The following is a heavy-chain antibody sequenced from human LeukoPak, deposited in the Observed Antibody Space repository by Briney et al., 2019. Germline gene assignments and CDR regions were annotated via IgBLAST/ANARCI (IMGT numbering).Heavy chain of an antibody. D-gene: IGHD1-26*01. J-gene: IGHJ6*03. CDR2: ITSSGTYI. Sequence: TGGSLRLSCAASGFTFNNYNMNWVRQAPGKALEWVSSITSSGTYIFYADSVKGRFTISRDNAKNSLYLQMNGLGPEDTAVYYCARDPYSGNYGNYYYYYMDVWGKGTTVTISS. V-gene: IGHV3-21*01. CDR1: GFTFNNYN. CDR3: ARDPYSGNYGNYYYYYMDV.